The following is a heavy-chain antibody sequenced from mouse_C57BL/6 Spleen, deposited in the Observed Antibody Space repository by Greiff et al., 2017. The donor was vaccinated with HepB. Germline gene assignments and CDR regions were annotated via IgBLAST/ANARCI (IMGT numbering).Heavy chain of an antibody. D-gene: IGHD2-2*01. CDR3: ARNYGYGYWYFDV. V-gene: IGHV5-17*01. CDR1: GFTFSDYG. J-gene: IGHJ1*03. Sequence: EVHLVESGGGLVKPGGSLKLSCAASGFTFSDYGMHWVRQAPEKGLEWVAYISSGSSTIYYADTVKGRFTISRDNAKNTLFLQMTSLRSEDTAMYYCARNYGYGYWYFDVWGTGTTVTVSS. CDR2: ISSGSSTI.